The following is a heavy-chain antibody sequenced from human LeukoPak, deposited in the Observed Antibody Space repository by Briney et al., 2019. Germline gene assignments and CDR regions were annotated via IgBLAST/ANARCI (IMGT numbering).Heavy chain of an antibody. CDR2: ISAYNGNT. V-gene: IGHV1-18*01. D-gene: IGHD1-26*01. CDR3: ARGEPLRLLYYYYYYMDV. Sequence: ASVKVSCKTSGYTFTMFGISWVRQAPGQGLEWMGWISAYNGNTNYAQKLQGRVTMTTDTSTSTVYMELRSLRYDDTAVYYCARGEPLRLLYYYYYYMDVWGKGTTVTISS. CDR1: GYTFTMFG. J-gene: IGHJ6*03.